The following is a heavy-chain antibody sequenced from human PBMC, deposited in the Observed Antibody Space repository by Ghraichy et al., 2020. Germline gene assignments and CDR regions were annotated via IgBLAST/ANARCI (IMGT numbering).Heavy chain of an antibody. CDR2: ISSSSTI. CDR1: GFTFSSYS. D-gene: IGHD3-22*01. CDR3: ARAFYYDSSGYSPNY. V-gene: IGHV3-48*02. J-gene: IGHJ4*02. Sequence: GGSLRLSCAASGFTFSSYSMNWVRQAPGKGLEWVSYISSSSTIYYADSVKGRFTISRDNAKNSLYLQMNSLRDEDTAVYYCARAFYYDSSGYSPNYWGQGTLVTVSS.